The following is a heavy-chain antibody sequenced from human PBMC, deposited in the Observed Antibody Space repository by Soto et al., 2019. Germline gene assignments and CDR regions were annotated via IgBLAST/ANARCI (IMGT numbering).Heavy chain of an antibody. CDR3: ARDRYYTSDL. J-gene: IGHJ5*02. CDR2: INGDGSRT. D-gene: IGHD3-3*01. V-gene: IGHV3-74*01. CDR1: GFTFNTYW. Sequence: VQLVESGGGLVQSGGSLRLSCAASGFTFNTYWMHWVRQAPGKGLVWVSLINGDGSRTSHADAVKGRFTISRDNAKNTVYLQMNSLRDEDTAVYYCARDRYYTSDLWGQGTLVTVSS.